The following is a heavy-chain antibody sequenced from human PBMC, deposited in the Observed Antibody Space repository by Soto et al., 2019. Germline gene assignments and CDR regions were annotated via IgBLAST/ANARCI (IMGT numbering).Heavy chain of an antibody. CDR2: INPNSGGT. CDR1: GYTFTGYY. J-gene: IGHJ5*02. Sequence: GASVKVSCKASGYTFTGYYMHWVRQAPGQGLEWMGWINPNSGGTNYAQKFQGWVTMTRDTSISTAYMELSRLRSDDTAVYYCARDGRPEPDYQNFDPWGQGTLVTVSS. D-gene: IGHD4-17*01. CDR3: ARDGRPEPDYQNFDP. V-gene: IGHV1-2*04.